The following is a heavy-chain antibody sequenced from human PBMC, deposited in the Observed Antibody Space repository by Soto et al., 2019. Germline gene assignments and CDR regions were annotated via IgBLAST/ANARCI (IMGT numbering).Heavy chain of an antibody. V-gene: IGHV3-21*01. J-gene: IGHJ4*02. CDR2: ISTSSSYI. Sequence: GGSLRLSCAASGFTFSNYYMNWVRQAPGKGLEWVSSISTSSSYIYYADSVKGRFTISRDNAKNSLYLQMNSLRAEDTAVYYCATSYSSGSFDYWGQGTLVTVTS. D-gene: IGHD6-19*01. CDR3: ATSYSSGSFDY. CDR1: GFTFSNYY.